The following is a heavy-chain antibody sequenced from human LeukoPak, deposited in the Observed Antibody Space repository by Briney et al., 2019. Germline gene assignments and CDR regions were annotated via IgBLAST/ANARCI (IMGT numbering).Heavy chain of an antibody. CDR3: ARGTELPYYDFWSGYYRLSEWFDP. Sequence: ASVKVSCKASGYTFTSYDINWLRQATGQGLEWMGLMNPNSGNTGYAQKFQGRVTITRNTSISTAYMELSSLRSEDTAVYYCARGTELPYYDFWSGYYRLSEWFDPWGQGTLVTVSS. CDR2: MNPNSGNT. D-gene: IGHD3-3*01. V-gene: IGHV1-8*03. J-gene: IGHJ5*02. CDR1: GYTFTSYD.